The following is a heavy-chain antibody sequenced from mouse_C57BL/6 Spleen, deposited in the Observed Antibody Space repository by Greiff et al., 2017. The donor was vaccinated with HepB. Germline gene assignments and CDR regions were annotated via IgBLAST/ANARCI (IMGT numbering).Heavy chain of an antibody. Sequence: EVKLMESGGDLVKPGGSLKLSCAASGFTFSSYGMSWVRQTPDKRLEWVATISSGGSYTYYPDSVKGRFTISRDNAKNTLYLQMSSLKSEDTAMYYCARRATAVPFDYWGQGTTLTVSS. D-gene: IGHD6-1*01. CDR2: ISSGGSYT. J-gene: IGHJ2*01. CDR1: GFTFSSYG. CDR3: ARRATAVPFDY. V-gene: IGHV5-6*02.